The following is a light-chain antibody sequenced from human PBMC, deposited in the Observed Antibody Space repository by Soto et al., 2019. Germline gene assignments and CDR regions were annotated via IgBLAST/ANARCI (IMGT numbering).Light chain of an antibody. CDR1: QSISSY. V-gene: IGKV1-39*01. CDR3: QQSYTTLTWT. CDR2: AAS. J-gene: IGKJ1*01. Sequence: DIQMTQSPSSLSASVGDRVTITCRATQSISSYLNWYQQKPGKAPKLLIYAASNLQSGVPSRFSGSGSGTDFTLTISSLQPEDFATYYCQQSYTTLTWTFGQGTKVEIK.